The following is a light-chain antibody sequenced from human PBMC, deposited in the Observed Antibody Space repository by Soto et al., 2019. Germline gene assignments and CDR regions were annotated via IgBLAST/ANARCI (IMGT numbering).Light chain of an antibody. J-gene: IGKJ5*01. CDR3: QQHGMSHIT. CDR1: QSITTGY. CDR2: GVS. Sequence: LPQSPDTLSLYPGERATLFCRASQSITTGYLAWYQQKPGQAPRLLMYGVSTRATGIPDRFSGSGSGTDFTLTISRLEPEDFAVYYCQQHGMSHITFGQGTRLEIK. V-gene: IGKV3-20*01.